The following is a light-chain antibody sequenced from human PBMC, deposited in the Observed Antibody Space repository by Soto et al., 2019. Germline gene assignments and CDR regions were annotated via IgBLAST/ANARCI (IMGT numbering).Light chain of an antibody. Sequence: QSALIQPPSVSGSPGQSVTISCTGTSSDVGSYDYVSWYQQHPGTVPKPMIYNVNTQPSGVSNRFSGSKSGNTASLTISGLRAEDEADYFCNSYTTSSTYVFGSGTKLTVL. J-gene: IGLJ1*01. CDR2: NVN. CDR1: SSDVGSYDY. V-gene: IGLV2-14*01. CDR3: NSYTTSSTYV.